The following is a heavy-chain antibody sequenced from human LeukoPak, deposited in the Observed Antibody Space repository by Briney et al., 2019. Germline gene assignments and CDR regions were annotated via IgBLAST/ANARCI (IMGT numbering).Heavy chain of an antibody. D-gene: IGHD2-15*01. CDR2: INPNSGGT. CDR3: ATFGDIVVVVAATLYGMDV. V-gene: IGHV1-2*02. Sequence: ASVKVSRKASGYTFTGYYMHWVRQAPGQGLEWMGWINPNSGGTNYAQKFQGRVTMTRDTSISTAYMELSRLRSDDTAVYYCATFGDIVVVVAATLYGMDVWGQGTTVTVSS. CDR1: GYTFTGYY. J-gene: IGHJ6*02.